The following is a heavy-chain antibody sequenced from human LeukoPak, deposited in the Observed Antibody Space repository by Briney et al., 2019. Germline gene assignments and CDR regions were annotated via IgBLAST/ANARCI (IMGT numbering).Heavy chain of an antibody. CDR1: GFSLSTSGMR. CDR2: IDWDDDK. Sequence: PGPTLVNPTQTLTLTCTFSGFSLSTSGMRVSWIRQPPGKALEWLARIDWDDDKFYSTSLKTRLTISKDTSKNQVVLTMTNMDPVDTATYYCARTLLGYYDSSGYGEYWGQGTLVTVSS. V-gene: IGHV2-70*04. D-gene: IGHD3-22*01. CDR3: ARTLLGYYDSSGYGEY. J-gene: IGHJ4*02.